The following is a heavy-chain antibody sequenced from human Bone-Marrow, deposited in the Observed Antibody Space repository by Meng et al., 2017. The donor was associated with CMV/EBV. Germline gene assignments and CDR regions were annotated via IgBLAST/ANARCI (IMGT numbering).Heavy chain of an antibody. CDR2: FDPEDGET. CDR1: GGTFSSYA. J-gene: IGHJ6*02. Sequence: ASVKVSCKASGGTFSSYAISWVRQAPGKGLEWMGGFDPEDGETIYAQKFQGRVTMTEDTSTDTAYMELSSLRSEDTAVYYCATLGLHYGMDVWGRGTTVTVSS. D-gene: IGHD7-27*01. CDR3: ATLGLHYGMDV. V-gene: IGHV1-24*01.